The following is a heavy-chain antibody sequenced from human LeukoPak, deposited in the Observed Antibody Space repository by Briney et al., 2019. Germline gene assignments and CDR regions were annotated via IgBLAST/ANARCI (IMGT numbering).Heavy chain of an antibody. CDR1: GFTFSSYE. CDR2: ISSSGSTI. D-gene: IGHD2-8*01. V-gene: IGHV3-48*03. CDR3: AGSLGYCTSNVCYLKY. Sequence: GGSLRLSCAASGFTFSSYEMNWVRQAPGKGLEWVSYISSSGSTIYYADSVKGRFTISRDNAKNSLYLQMNSLRAEDTAVYYCAGSLGYCTSNVCYLKYWGQGTLVTVSS. J-gene: IGHJ4*02.